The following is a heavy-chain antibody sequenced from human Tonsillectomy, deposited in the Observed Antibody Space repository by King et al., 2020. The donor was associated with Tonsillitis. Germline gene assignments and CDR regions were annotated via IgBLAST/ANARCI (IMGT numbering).Heavy chain of an antibody. CDR2: ISSSGSII. D-gene: IGHD3-10*01. Sequence: VQLVESGGGLVQPGGSLRLSCAASGFTFSRSEMNWVRQAPGKGLEWVSYISSSGSIIQYADSVNGRFTISRDNAKNSLYLQMNSLRAEDTAVYYCARYYGSGTYLDYWGQGTLVTVSS. CDR3: ARYYGSGTYLDY. CDR1: GFTFSRSE. V-gene: IGHV3-48*03. J-gene: IGHJ4*02.